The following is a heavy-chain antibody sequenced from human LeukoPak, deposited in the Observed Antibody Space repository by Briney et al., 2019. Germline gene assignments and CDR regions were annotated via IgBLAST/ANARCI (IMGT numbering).Heavy chain of an antibody. Sequence: GESLKISCKISGDRLTNNWIGWVRQVPGKGLEWLGLIYPGNSDTRYSPFFQGQVTFSVDTSISTAYLHWGGLKASDTAMYYCARHASGSYYYAFDIWGQGTMVTVSS. CDR3: ARHASGSYYYAFDI. CDR1: GDRLTNNW. D-gene: IGHD1-26*01. CDR2: IYPGNSDT. V-gene: IGHV5-51*01. J-gene: IGHJ3*02.